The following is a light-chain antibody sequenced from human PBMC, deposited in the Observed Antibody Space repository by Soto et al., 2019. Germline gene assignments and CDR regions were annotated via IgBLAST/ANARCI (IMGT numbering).Light chain of an antibody. CDR1: QVVTTN. V-gene: IGKV3-15*01. CDR2: DVS. Sequence: EIVITQSPGTLSVSPGERATLSCRAGQVVTTNFPWYQQKXVQSPRLLIDDVSIIATVVPARLSGTGSGTEFNLTFSSLESEAFAVYFCQKYDDWLMLTFGGGTTVGIK. CDR3: QKYDDWLMLT. J-gene: IGKJ4*01.